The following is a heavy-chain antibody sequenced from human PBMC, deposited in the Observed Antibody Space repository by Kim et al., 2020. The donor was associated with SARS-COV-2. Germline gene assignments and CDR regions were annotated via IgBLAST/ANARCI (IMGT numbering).Heavy chain of an antibody. J-gene: IGHJ3*01. D-gene: IGHD2-21*02. CDR2: ISYDGSIK. CDR3: AKSSDFFWFKKGLNAFD. CDR1: GFTFNNYA. V-gene: IGHV3-30*18. Sequence: GGSLRLSCGASGFTFNNYAMHWVRHPPGKGLEWVAVISYDGSIKYYADSVKGQFTVSRDSSHNTLYLQMRSLRPEDTALYYCAKSSDFFWFKKGLNAFD.